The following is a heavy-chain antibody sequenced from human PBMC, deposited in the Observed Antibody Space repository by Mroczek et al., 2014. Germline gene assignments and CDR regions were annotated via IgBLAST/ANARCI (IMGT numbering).Heavy chain of an antibody. CDR1: GYTFTGYY. Sequence: SGAEVKKPGASVKVSCKASGYTFTGYYMHWVRQAPGQGLEWMGWINPNSGGTNYAQKFQGRVTMTRDTSISTAYMELSRLRSDDTAVYYCARADYGGNSGYYYGMDVWGQGTTVTVSS. D-gene: IGHD4-23*01. CDR3: ARADYGGNSGYYYGMDV. CDR2: INPNSGGT. J-gene: IGHJ6*02. V-gene: IGHV1-2*02.